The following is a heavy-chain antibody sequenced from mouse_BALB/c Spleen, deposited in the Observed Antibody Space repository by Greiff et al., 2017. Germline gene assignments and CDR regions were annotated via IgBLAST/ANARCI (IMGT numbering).Heavy chain of an antibody. CDR1: GYSITSGYY. D-gene: IGHD2-14*01. CDR2: ISYDGSN. V-gene: IGHV3-6*02. Sequence: DVQLQESGPGLVKPSQSLSLTCSVTGYSITSGYYWNWIRQFPGNKLEWMGYISYDGSNNYNPSLKNRISITRDTSKNQFFLKLNSVTTEDTATYYCARGEVRLYFDYWGQGTTLTVSS. CDR3: ARGEVRLYFDY. J-gene: IGHJ2*01.